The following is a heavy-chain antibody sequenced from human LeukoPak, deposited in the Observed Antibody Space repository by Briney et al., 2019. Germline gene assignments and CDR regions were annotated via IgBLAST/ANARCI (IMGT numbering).Heavy chain of an antibody. CDR2: ISYDGSNK. Sequence: PGRSLRLSCAASGFTFSSYAMHWVRQAPGKGLEWVAVISYDGSNKYYADSVKGRFTISRDNSKNTLYLQMNSLRAEDTAVYYCASIAAAGPLDGAFDIWGQGTMVTVSS. J-gene: IGHJ3*02. V-gene: IGHV3-30-3*01. CDR1: GFTFSSYA. CDR3: ASIAAAGPLDGAFDI. D-gene: IGHD6-13*01.